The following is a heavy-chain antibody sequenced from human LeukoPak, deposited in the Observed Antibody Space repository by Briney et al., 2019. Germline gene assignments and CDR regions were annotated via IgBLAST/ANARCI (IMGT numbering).Heavy chain of an antibody. D-gene: IGHD5-12*01. Sequence: GESLKISCKGSGYRFTSYWIGGVRQMPGKGLEWMGIIYPGDSDTRYSPSFQGQVTISADKSISTAYLQWSSLKASDTAMYYCARSYSGYDCYFDYWGQEPWSPFPQ. CDR2: IYPGDSDT. CDR1: GYRFTSYW. CDR3: ARSYSGYDCYFDY. V-gene: IGHV5-51*01. J-gene: IGHJ4*01.